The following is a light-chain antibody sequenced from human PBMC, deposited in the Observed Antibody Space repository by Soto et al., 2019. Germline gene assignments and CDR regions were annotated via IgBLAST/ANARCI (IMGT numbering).Light chain of an antibody. CDR3: PHYNSYSET. V-gene: IGKV1-5*03. CDR2: KAS. CDR1: QTISSW. J-gene: IGKJ1*01. Sequence: DIQMTQSPSTLSGSVGDRVTITCRASQTISSWLAWYQQKPGKAPKLLIYKASTLKSGVPSRFSGSGSGTEFTLTTSSLQADDFATYYCPHYNSYSETFGQGTKVDIK.